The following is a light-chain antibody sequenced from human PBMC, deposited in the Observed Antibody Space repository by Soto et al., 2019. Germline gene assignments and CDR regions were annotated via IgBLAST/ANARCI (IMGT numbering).Light chain of an antibody. V-gene: IGKV1-27*01. J-gene: IGKJ1*01. CDR1: QVIDNY. CDR2: AGS. CDR3: QKYNSAPWT. Sequence: DLPITQSPSSLSASVGDRVTITCRASQVIDNYLAWYQQQPGKVPRLLIYAGSILETGVPSRFTGSGSGTDFTLTITSLEPEDVATYYCQKYNSAPWTFGQGTKVEIK.